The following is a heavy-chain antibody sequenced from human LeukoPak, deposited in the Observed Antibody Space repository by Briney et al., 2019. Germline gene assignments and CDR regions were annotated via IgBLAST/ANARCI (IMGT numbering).Heavy chain of an antibody. V-gene: IGHV1-69*01. D-gene: IGHD3-10*01. CDR1: GGTSSSYA. Sequence: SVKVSCKASGGTSSSYAISWVRQAPGQGLEWMGGIIPIFGTANYAQKFQGRVTITADESTSTAYMELSSLRSEDTAVYYCARGGYGSGAYYYYYGMDVWGKGTTVTVSS. J-gene: IGHJ6*04. CDR2: IIPIFGTA. CDR3: ARGGYGSGAYYYYYGMDV.